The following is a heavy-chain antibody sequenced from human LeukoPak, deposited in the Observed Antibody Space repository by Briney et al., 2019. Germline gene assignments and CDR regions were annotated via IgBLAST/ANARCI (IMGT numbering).Heavy chain of an antibody. J-gene: IGHJ4*02. D-gene: IGHD4-17*01. CDR3: ARVPFGDYDIYD. CDR1: VYIFTGYY. CDR2: INPNSGGT. Sequence: ASVKVSCKASVYIFTGYYMLSVRQAPGHGLEWMGWINPNSGGTNYAQKFQGRVTMTRDTSISTAYMDLSRLRSDDTAVYYCARVPFGDYDIYDWGQGTLVTVSS. V-gene: IGHV1-2*02.